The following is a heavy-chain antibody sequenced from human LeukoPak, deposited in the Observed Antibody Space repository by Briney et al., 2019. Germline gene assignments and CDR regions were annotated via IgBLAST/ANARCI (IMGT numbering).Heavy chain of an antibody. D-gene: IGHD6-13*01. V-gene: IGHV3-33*01. CDR2: VWYDGSSK. Sequence: GGSLRLSCAASGFSFSAYGVHWVRQAPGKGLEWVAVVWYDGSSKDYADSVKGRFTLSRDNSKNTLYLQMNSLTVEDTAVYYCARSQSSSLIDYWGQGTLVTVSS. CDR3: ARSQSSSLIDY. J-gene: IGHJ4*02. CDR1: GFSFSAYG.